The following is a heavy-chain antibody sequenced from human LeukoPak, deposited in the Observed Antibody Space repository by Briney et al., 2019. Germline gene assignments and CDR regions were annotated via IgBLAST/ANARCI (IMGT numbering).Heavy chain of an antibody. V-gene: IGHV3-48*01. CDR1: GFTFSSYS. CDR3: AKTYSLGYCSGGSCYTPLYYFDY. CDR2: ISSSSSTI. D-gene: IGHD2-15*01. J-gene: IGHJ4*02. Sequence: GGSLRLSCAASGFTFSSYSMNWVRQAPGKGLEWVSYISSSSSTIYYADSVKGRFTISRDNSKNTLYLQMNSLRAEDTAVYYCAKTYSLGYCSGGSCYTPLYYFDYWGQGTLVTVSS.